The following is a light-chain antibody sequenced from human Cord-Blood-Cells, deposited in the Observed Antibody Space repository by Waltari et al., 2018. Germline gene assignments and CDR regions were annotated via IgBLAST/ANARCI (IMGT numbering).Light chain of an antibody. CDR2: AAS. J-gene: IGKJ2*01. CDR1: QSISSY. Sequence: DIQMTQSPSSLSASVGDRVTITCRASQSISSYLNWYQQKPGQAPKLLIYAASSLQSGVPSRFSGSGSWSDFTLTISSLQPEDFATYYCQQSYSTPHTCGQGTKLEIK. V-gene: IGKV1-39*01. CDR3: QQSYSTPHT.